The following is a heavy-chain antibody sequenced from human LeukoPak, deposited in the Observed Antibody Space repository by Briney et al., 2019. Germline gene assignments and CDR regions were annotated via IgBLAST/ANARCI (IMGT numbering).Heavy chain of an antibody. V-gene: IGHV3-33*01. CDR1: GFTFSSYG. J-gene: IGHJ4*02. Sequence: GGSLRLSCAASGFTFSSYGMHWVRQAPGKGLEWVAVIWYDGSNKYYADSVKGRFTISRDNSKNTLYLQMNSLRAEDTAVYYCVRDPLGDSIDDWGQGTLVTVSS. D-gene: IGHD2-21*02. CDR3: VRDPLGDSIDD. CDR2: IWYDGSNK.